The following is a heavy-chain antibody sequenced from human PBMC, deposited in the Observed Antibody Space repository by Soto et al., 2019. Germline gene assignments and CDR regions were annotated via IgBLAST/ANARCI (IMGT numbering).Heavy chain of an antibody. CDR1: GFTFSNYA. CDR3: AKVPVGATGRFDY. J-gene: IGHJ4*02. D-gene: IGHD1-26*01. V-gene: IGHV3-23*01. CDR2: ISGSGGST. Sequence: PVGSLRLSCAGSGFTFSNYAMSWFRQAPVKGLAWVSAISGSGGSTYYADSVKGRFTISRDNSKNTLYLQMNSLRAEDTALYYCAKVPVGATGRFDYWGQGTLVTVSS.